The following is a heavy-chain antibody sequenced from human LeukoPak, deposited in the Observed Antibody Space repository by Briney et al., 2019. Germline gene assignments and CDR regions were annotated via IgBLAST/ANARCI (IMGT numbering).Heavy chain of an antibody. Sequence: GVPQTLSCAASVLTFSRYGMHWARQAPGKGLEGVAVIWYDGSIKYYTDSVKGRFTIYRENSKNTLYLQMNSLRVEDTAVYYCARVRGYSSGWSYFDYWGQGTLVTVSS. V-gene: IGHV3-33*01. CDR2: IWYDGSIK. D-gene: IGHD6-19*01. J-gene: IGHJ4*02. CDR3: ARVRGYSSGWSYFDY. CDR1: VLTFSRYG.